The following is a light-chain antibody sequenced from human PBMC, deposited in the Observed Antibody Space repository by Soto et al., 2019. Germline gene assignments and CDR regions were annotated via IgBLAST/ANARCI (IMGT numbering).Light chain of an antibody. CDR1: QTISSW. CDR2: KAS. CDR3: QHYNSYSEA. V-gene: IGKV1-5*03. Sequence: DIQMTQSPSTLSGSVGDRVTITCRASQTISSWLAWYQQKPGKDPKLLIYKASTLKSGVPSRFSGSGSGTEFNLTISRLQTDDLATYYCQHYNSYSEACGQGTKLDIK. J-gene: IGKJ1*01.